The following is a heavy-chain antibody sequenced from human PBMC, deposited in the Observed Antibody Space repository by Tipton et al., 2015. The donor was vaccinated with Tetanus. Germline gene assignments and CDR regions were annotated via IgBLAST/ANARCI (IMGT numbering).Heavy chain of an antibody. D-gene: IGHD6-6*01. CDR1: GDSISSGDFY. CDR2: IYFTGTT. Sequence: LRLSCTVSGDSISSGDFYWSWIRQHPGKGLEWIGYIYFTGTTYYNPSLESRLTISIDTSKNQFSLNLTSVTAADTAVYYCARDQGGGRVVRLNWLDPWGQGTLVTVSS. V-gene: IGHV4-31*03. CDR3: ARDQGGGRVVRLNWLDP. J-gene: IGHJ5*02.